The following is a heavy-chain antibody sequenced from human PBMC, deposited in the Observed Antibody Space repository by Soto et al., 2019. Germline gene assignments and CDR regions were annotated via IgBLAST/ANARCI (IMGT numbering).Heavy chain of an antibody. Sequence: PGGSLRLSCAASGFIFSNFSMNWVRQAPGKGLEWVASIGSSGGYIFYADSVKGRFTISRDNAKKSLDLQINSLRAEDTAVYYCASEKKHQSIGVRFGMDVWGQGTTVTVSS. CDR2: IGSSGGYI. V-gene: IGHV3-21*01. J-gene: IGHJ6*02. CDR1: GFIFSNFS. D-gene: IGHD2-2*01. CDR3: ASEKKHQSIGVRFGMDV.